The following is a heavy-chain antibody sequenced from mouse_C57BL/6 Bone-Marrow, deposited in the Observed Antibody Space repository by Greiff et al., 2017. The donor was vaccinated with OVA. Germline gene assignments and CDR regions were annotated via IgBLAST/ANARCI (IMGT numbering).Heavy chain of an antibody. V-gene: IGHV1-59*01. Sequence: QVQLQQPGAELVRPGTSVKLSCKASGYTFTSYWMHWVKQRPGQGLEWIGVIDPSDSYTNYNQKFKGKATLTVDTSSSTAYMQLSSLTSEDSAIYFCARYDYDAHWFDYWGQGTTLTVSS. CDR2: IDPSDSYT. CDR1: GYTFTSYW. J-gene: IGHJ2*01. CDR3: ARYDYDAHWFDY. D-gene: IGHD2-4*01.